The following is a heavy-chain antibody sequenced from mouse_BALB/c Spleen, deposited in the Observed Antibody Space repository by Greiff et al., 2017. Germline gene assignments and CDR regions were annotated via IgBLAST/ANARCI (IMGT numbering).Heavy chain of an antibody. V-gene: IGHV1-80*01. CDR1: GYAFSSYW. CDR2: IYPGDGDT. D-gene: IGHD2-1*01. Sequence: QVQLQQSGAELVRPGSSVTISCKASGYAFSSYWMNWVKQRPGPGLEWIGQIYPGDGDTNYNGKFKGKATLTADKSSSTAYMQLSSLTSEDAVVDVCARDYGNDWFAYWGQGTLVTVSA. J-gene: IGHJ3*01. CDR3: ARDYGNDWFAY.